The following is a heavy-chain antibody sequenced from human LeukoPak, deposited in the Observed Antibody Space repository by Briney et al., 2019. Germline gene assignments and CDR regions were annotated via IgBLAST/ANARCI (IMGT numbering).Heavy chain of an antibody. J-gene: IGHJ6*03. CDR2: IYHSGST. D-gene: IGHD2-2*01. V-gene: IGHV4-38-2*02. Sequence: SETLSLTCTVSGYSISSAYYWGWIRQPPGKGLEWIGSIYHSGSTYYNPSLKSRVTISVGTSKNQFSLKLSSVIAADTAVYYCARTTEGYCSSASCFGFSYSYYMDVWGKGTTVTISS. CDR3: ARTTEGYCSSASCFGFSYSYYMDV. CDR1: GYSISSAYY.